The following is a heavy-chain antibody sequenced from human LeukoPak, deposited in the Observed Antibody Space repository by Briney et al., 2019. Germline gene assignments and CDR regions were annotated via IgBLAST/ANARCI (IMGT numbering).Heavy chain of an antibody. CDR2: INPSGGST. D-gene: IGHD2-15*01. CDR1: GYTFTSYY. V-gene: IGHV1-46*01. CDR3: ARDTHCSGGSCYSFDD. J-gene: IGHJ4*02. Sequence: ASVKVSCKASGYTFTSYYMHWVRQAPGQGLEWMGIINPSGGSTSYAQKFQGRVTMTRDTSTSTVYMELSSLRSEDTAVHDCARDTHCSGGSCYSFDDWGQGTLVTVSS.